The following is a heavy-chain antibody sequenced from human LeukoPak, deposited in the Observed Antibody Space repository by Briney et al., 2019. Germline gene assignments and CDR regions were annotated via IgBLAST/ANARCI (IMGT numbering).Heavy chain of an antibody. D-gene: IGHD5-18*01. Sequence: ASVKVSCKASGCTFTGYYMHWVRQAPGQGLEWMGGIIPIFGTANYAQKFQGRVTITADESTSTAYMELSSLRSEDTAVYYCARETARNYYFDYWGQGTLVTVSS. CDR2: IIPIFGTA. CDR3: ARETARNYYFDY. V-gene: IGHV1-69*13. CDR1: GCTFTGYY. J-gene: IGHJ4*02.